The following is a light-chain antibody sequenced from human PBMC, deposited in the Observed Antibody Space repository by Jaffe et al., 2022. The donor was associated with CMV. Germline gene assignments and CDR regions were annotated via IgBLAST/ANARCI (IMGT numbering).Light chain of an antibody. V-gene: IGKV1-5*03. CDR2: KAS. CDR3: QQYNSYSVT. J-gene: IGKJ4*01. Sequence: DIQMTQSPSTLSASVGDRVTITCRASQSISSWLAWYQQKPGKAPNLLIYKASNLQSGVPSRFSGSGSGTEFTLTISSLQPDDFATYYCQQYNSYSVTFGGGTKVEIK. CDR1: QSISSW.